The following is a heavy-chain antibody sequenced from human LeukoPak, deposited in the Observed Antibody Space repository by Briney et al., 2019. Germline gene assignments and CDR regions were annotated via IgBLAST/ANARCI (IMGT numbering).Heavy chain of an antibody. V-gene: IGHV3-30*02. D-gene: IGHD3-10*01. J-gene: IGHJ4*02. Sequence: GGSLRLSCAASGFAFSNYGMHWVRQAPGKGMEWVAFIRDEGINKYYADSVKGRFTSSRDNSKNTLYLPMTSLRAEDTAVYYCAKDLSGILWFGELSAWDDCWGQGTLVTVSS. CDR2: IRDEGINK. CDR3: AKDLSGILWFGELSAWDDC. CDR1: GFAFSNYG.